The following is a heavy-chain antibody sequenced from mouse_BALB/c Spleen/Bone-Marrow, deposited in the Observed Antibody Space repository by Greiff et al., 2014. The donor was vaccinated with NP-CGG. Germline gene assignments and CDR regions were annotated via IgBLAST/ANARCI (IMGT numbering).Heavy chain of an antibody. CDR3: ARDTIDY. CDR2: IYPGNVNT. J-gene: IGHJ4*01. Sequence: VQLVESGPELVKPGASVRISCKASGYTFTSYYIHWVKQRPGQGLEWIGWIYPGNVNTKYNEKFKGKATLTADKSSSTAYMQLSSVTSEYSAVYFCARDTIDYWGQGTSVTVSA. CDR1: GYTFTSYY. V-gene: IGHV1S56*01.